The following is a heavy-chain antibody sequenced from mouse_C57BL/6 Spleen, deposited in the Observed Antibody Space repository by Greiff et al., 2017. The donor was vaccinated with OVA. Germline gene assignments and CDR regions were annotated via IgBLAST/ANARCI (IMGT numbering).Heavy chain of an antibody. V-gene: IGHV1-53*01. Sequence: QVQLQQPGTELVKPGASVKLSCKASGYTFTSYWMHWVKQRPGQGLEWIGNINPSNGGTNYNEKFKSKATLTVDKSSSTAYMRLSSLTSEDSAVYYCARSTMITTRYYYAMDYWGQGTSVTVSS. CDR2: INPSNGGT. J-gene: IGHJ4*01. CDR3: ARSTMITTRYYYAMDY. CDR1: GYTFTSYW. D-gene: IGHD2-4*01.